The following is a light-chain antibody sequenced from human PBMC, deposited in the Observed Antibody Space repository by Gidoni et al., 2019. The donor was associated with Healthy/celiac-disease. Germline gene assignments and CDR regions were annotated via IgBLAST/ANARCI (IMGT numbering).Light chain of an antibody. CDR3: AAWDDSLNGPNWV. V-gene: IGLV1-44*01. J-gene: IGLJ3*02. CDR2: SNN. Sequence: QSVLTQPPSASGTPGQRATISCSGRSSNIGSNTVNWYQQLQGTAPKLLICSNNQRPSGVPDRFSGSKSGTSASLAISGLQSEDEADYYCAAWDDSLNGPNWVFGGGTKLTVL. CDR1: SSNIGSNT.